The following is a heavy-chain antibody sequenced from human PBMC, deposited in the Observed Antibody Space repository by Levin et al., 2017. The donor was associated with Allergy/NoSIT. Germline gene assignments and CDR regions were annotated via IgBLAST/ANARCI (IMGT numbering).Heavy chain of an antibody. J-gene: IGHJ4*02. D-gene: IGHD2-2*03. V-gene: IGHV3-30*03. CDR3: ATGYCSSTSCYQLDY. Sequence: GGSLRLSCAASGFTFSSYGMHWVRQAPGKGLEWVAVISYDGSNKYYADSVKGRFTISRDNSKNTLYLQMNSLRAEDTAVYYCATGYCSSTSCYQLDYWGQGTLVTVSS. CDR1: GFTFSSYG. CDR2: ISYDGSNK.